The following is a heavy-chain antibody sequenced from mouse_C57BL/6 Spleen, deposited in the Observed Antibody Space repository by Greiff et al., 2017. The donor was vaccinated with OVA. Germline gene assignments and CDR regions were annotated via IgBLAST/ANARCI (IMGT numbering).Heavy chain of an antibody. CDR2: ISDGGSYT. V-gene: IGHV5-4*01. CDR3: AREIYYGNYWYFDV. D-gene: IGHD2-1*01. Sequence: EVNVVESGGGLVKPGGSLKLSCAASGFTFSSYAMSWVRQTPEKRLEWVATISDGGSYTYYPDNVKGRFTISRDNAKNNLYLQMSHLKSEDTAMYYCAREIYYGNYWYFDVWGTGTTVTVSS. CDR1: GFTFSSYA. J-gene: IGHJ1*03.